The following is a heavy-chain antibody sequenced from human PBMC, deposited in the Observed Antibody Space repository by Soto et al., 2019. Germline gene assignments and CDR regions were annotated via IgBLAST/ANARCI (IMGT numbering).Heavy chain of an antibody. V-gene: IGHV1-69*13. D-gene: IGHD3-22*01. CDR1: GGTFSSYA. CDR3: ARTYYYDSSGPGDFYYYYGLDV. J-gene: IGHJ6*02. CDR2: IIPIFGTA. Sequence: SVKVSCKASGGTFSSYAISWVRQAPGQGLEWMGGIIPIFGTANYAQKFQGRVTITADESTSTAYMELSSLRSEDTAVYYCARTYYYDSSGPGDFYYYYGLDVWGQGTTVTVSS.